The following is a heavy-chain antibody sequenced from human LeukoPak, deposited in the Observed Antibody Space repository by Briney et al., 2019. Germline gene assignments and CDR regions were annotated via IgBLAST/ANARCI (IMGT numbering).Heavy chain of an antibody. CDR2: IYSGGST. CDR3: ARGLGYCTSTTCLLPFDY. Sequence: GGSRRLSCAAAGFTVSTYYMTWVRQAPGKGRECVSVIYSGGSTYYADSVKGRFTVSRDNSKNTLYLQMNRLRAEDTAMYYCARGLGYCTSTTCLLPFDYWGQGTLVTVSS. D-gene: IGHD2-2*01. J-gene: IGHJ4*02. CDR1: GFTVSTYY. V-gene: IGHV3-53*01.